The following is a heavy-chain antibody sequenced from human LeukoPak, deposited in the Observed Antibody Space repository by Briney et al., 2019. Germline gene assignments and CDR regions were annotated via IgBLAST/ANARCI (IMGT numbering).Heavy chain of an antibody. J-gene: IGHJ4*02. D-gene: IGHD6-13*01. V-gene: IGHV2-5*01. Sequence: SGPTLVKPTQTLTLTCTFSGFPLSTSGVGVGWIRQPPGKALEWLALIYWNDDKRYSPSLNSRLTITKDTSRNQVVLTMTNMDPVDTATYYCAHRGIADQSYYFDYWGQGTLVTVSS. CDR2: IYWNDDK. CDR3: AHRGIADQSYYFDY. CDR1: GFPLSTSGVG.